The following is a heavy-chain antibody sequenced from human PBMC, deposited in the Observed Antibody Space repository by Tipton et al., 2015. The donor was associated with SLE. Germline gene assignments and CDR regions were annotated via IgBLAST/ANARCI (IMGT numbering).Heavy chain of an antibody. Sequence: LRLSCTVSGGSISSGGYYWSWIRQHPGKGLEWIGYIYYSGSTYYNPSLKSRVTISVDTSKNQFSLKLSSVTAADTAVYYCATASSSQAYYFDYWGQGPLVTVSS. CDR2: IYYSGST. J-gene: IGHJ4*02. D-gene: IGHD6-6*01. V-gene: IGHV4-31*03. CDR3: ATASSSQAYYFDY. CDR1: GGSISSGGYY.